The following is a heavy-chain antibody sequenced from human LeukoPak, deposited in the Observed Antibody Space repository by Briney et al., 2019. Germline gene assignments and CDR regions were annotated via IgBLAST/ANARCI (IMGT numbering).Heavy chain of an antibody. Sequence: SETLSLTCTVSGGSISSSSYYWGWIRQPPGQGLEWIGSIYYSGSTYYNPSLKSRVTISVDTSKNQFSLKLSSVTAADTAVYYCASFRGVRGVPSRGQGTTVTVSS. J-gene: IGHJ6*02. CDR3: ASFRGVRGVPS. V-gene: IGHV4-39*01. CDR2: IYYSGST. D-gene: IGHD3-10*01. CDR1: GGSISSSSYY.